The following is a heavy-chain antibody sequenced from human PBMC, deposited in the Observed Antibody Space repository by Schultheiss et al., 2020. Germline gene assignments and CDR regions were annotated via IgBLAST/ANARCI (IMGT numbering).Heavy chain of an antibody. D-gene: IGHD2-2*01. V-gene: IGHV4-59*12. CDR1: GGSFSGYY. J-gene: IGHJ4*02. CDR3: ARDRLGYCSSTSCPYYFDY. CDR2: IYYSGST. Sequence: SETLSLTCAVYGGSFSGYYWSWIRQPPGKGLEWIGYIYYSGSTNYNPSLKSRVTISVDTSKNQFSLKLSSVTAADTAVYYCARDRLGYCSSTSCPYYFDYWGQGTLVTVSS.